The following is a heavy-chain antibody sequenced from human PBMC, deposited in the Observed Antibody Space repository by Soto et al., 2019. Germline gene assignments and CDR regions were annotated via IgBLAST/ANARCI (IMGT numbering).Heavy chain of an antibody. J-gene: IGHJ3*02. V-gene: IGHV1-69*06. CDR1: GGTFSSYA. CDR2: IIPIFGTA. CDR3: ARRREGDAFDI. Sequence: AASVKVSCKASGGTFSSYAISWVRQAPGQGLEWMGGIIPIFGTANYAQKFQGRVTITADKSTSTAYMELSSLRSEDTAVYYCARRREGDAFDIWGQGTMVTVSS.